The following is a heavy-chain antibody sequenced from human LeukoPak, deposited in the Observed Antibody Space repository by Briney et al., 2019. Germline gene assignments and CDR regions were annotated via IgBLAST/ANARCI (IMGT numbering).Heavy chain of an antibody. J-gene: IGHJ4*02. Sequence: GGSLRLSCAASGFTFSRYGMHWVRQAPGKGLEWVANMRVDGTDIHYVDSVKGRFTISSDNARNSLYLQMNTLRAEDTAVYYCARGRGWTYDSWGRGTLVTVSS. CDR2: MRVDGTDI. CDR3: ARGRGWTYDS. CDR1: GFTFSRYG. D-gene: IGHD3/OR15-3a*01. V-gene: IGHV3-7*04.